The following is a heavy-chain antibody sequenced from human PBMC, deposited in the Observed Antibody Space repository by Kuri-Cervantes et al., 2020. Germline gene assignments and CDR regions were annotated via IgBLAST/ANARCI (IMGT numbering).Heavy chain of an antibody. CDR1: GFILSSYA. V-gene: IGHV3-23*01. CDR3: AKDLRGYKQQIEY. D-gene: IGHD5-24*01. Sequence: GESLKISCTASGFILSSYAMTWVRQAPGKGLEWVSTISRSGGTTYYADSVKGRFTISRDVSKNTLSLQVNSLRAEDTALYFCAKDLRGYKQQIEYWGQGTLVTVSS. J-gene: IGHJ4*02. CDR2: ISRSGGTT.